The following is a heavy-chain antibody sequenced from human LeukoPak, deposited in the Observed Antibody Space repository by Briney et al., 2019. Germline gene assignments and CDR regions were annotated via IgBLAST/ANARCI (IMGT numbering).Heavy chain of an antibody. Sequence: GGSLRLSCAASGFTFSIHWMHWVRQAPGKGLVWVSRINSDGRSTDYADSVKGRFTISRDNAKNTLYLQMNSLRVEDTALYYCARGRIGMGIPRTYYYMDVCGKGTTVTVSS. V-gene: IGHV3-74*01. CDR2: INSDGRST. D-gene: IGHD1-14*01. CDR1: GFTFSIHW. CDR3: ARGRIGMGIPRTYYYMDV. J-gene: IGHJ6*03.